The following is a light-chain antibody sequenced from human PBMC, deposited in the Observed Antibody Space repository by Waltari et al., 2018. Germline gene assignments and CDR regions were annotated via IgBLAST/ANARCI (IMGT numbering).Light chain of an antibody. V-gene: IGKV3-20*01. CDR1: QRGTKDD. J-gene: IGKJ2*02. CDR2: GVS. CDR3: QRDGGAILWT. Sequence: RTNQRGTKDDLAGYQQSPGQSPGRLIYGVSSRDSCSPERFSGSGSGTDVTLTISRLESEDLGVYYCQRDGGAILWTVGQGTKVEIK.